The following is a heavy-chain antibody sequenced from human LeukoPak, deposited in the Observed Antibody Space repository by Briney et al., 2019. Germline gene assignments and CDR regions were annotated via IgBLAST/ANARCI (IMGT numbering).Heavy chain of an antibody. CDR1: GFTFSTYS. Sequence: PGGSLRLSCAASGFTFSTYSMNWVRQAPGKGLEWVSSLSSSSTYVYYADSVKGRFTISRDNAKNSLYLQMNSLRAEDTAVYYCAREGQQSYGMDVWGQGTTVTVSS. V-gene: IGHV3-21*01. D-gene: IGHD6-13*01. CDR2: LSSSSTYV. CDR3: AREGQQSYGMDV. J-gene: IGHJ6*02.